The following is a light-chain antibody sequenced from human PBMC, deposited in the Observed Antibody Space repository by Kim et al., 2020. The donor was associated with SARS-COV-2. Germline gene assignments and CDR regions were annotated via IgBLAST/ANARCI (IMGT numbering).Light chain of an antibody. V-gene: IGKV3-20*01. CDR2: AAS. CDR3: QQYGSSPRT. J-gene: IGKJ1*01. Sequence: SPGERDTLSCWASQSVSSSCLAWSQRRPGQAPRLLIYAASSRATGIPDRFSGSGSGTDFTLTISRLEPEDFAVYYCQQYGSSPRTFGQGTKVDIK. CDR1: QSVSSSC.